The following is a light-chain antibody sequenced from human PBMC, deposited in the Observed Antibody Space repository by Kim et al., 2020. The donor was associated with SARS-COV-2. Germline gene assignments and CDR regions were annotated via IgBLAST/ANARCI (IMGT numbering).Light chain of an antibody. CDR1: QSVGNF. Sequence: GSPGDRATLSCRASQSVGNFLAWYQQKPGQTPRLLIYGAFTRATGIPARFSGTGSGTDFTLTVSSLQSEDFAVYYCQQYRNWPLTFGGGTKVDIK. CDR2: GAF. V-gene: IGKV3-15*01. J-gene: IGKJ4*01. CDR3: QQYRNWPLT.